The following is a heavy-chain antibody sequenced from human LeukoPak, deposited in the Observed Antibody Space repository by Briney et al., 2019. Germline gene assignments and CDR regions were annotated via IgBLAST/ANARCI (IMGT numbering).Heavy chain of an antibody. CDR1: GYTFTSYG. CDR2: ISAYNGNT. J-gene: IGHJ5*02. CDR3: ARDINSSGYYRANWFDP. V-gene: IGHV1-18*01. Sequence: ASVKVSCKASGYTFTSYGISWVRQAPGQGLEWMGWISAYNGNTNYAQKLQGRVTMTTDTSTSTAYMELRSLRSDDTAVYYCARDINSSGYYRANWFDPWGQGTLVTVSS. D-gene: IGHD3-22*01.